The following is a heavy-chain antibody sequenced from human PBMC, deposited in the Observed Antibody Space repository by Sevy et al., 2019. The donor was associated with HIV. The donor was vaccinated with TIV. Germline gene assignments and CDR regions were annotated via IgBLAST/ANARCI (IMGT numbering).Heavy chain of an antibody. CDR2: ISGYNGKT. J-gene: IGHJ4*02. D-gene: IGHD3-10*01. V-gene: IGHV1-18*04. CDR1: GYTFTSYG. Sequence: ASVKVSCKASGYTFTSYGISWVRQAPGQGLEWMGWISGYNGKTNYAQKLQGRVTMTTDTSTSTAYMELRSLRSDDKAMSYCARDPGMVRGATLDYWGQGTLVTVSS. CDR3: ARDPGMVRGATLDY.